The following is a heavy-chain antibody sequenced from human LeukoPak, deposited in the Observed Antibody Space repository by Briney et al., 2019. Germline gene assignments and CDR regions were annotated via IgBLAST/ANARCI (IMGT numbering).Heavy chain of an antibody. D-gene: IGHD6-6*01. Sequence: GGSLRLACAASGFTFSSYWMSWVRQAPGKGLEWVSAISGSGGSTYYADSVKGRFTISRDNSKNTLYLQMNSLRAEDTAVYYCARGPGYSSSTDAFEIWGQGTMVTVSS. CDR2: ISGSGGST. CDR3: ARGPGYSSSTDAFEI. V-gene: IGHV3-23*01. J-gene: IGHJ3*02. CDR1: GFTFSSYW.